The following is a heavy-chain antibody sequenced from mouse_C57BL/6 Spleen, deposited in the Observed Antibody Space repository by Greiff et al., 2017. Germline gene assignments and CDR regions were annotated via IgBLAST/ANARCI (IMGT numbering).Heavy chain of an antibody. V-gene: IGHV5-16*01. CDR2: INYDGSST. Sequence: EVQRVESEGGLVQPGSSMKLSCTASGFTFSDYYMAWVRQVPEQGLEWVANINYDGSSTYYLDSLKSRFIISRGNAKNNLYLQMSSLKSEDTATYYCARDDPGTGTFAYWGQGTLVTVSA. CDR3: ARDDPGTGTFAY. J-gene: IGHJ3*01. D-gene: IGHD4-1*01. CDR1: GFTFSDYY.